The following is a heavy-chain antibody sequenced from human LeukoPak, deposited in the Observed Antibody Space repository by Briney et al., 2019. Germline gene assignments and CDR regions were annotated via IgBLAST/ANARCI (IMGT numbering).Heavy chain of an antibody. CDR1: GGSISSYY. V-gene: IGHV4-59*08. CDR3: ARHLEVVAAADAFDI. D-gene: IGHD2-15*01. J-gene: IGHJ3*02. CDR2: IYYSGST. Sequence: SETLSLTCTVSGGSISSYYWSWIRQPPGKGLEWIGYIYYSGSTNYNPSLKSRVTISVDTSKNQFSLKLSSVTAADTAVYYCARHLEVVAAADAFDIWGQGTMVTVSS.